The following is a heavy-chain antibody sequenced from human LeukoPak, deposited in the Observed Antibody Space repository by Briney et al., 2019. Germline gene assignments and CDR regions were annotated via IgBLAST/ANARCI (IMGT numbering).Heavy chain of an antibody. V-gene: IGHV4-30-2*01. CDR3: ARNFPGVGCSGGSCYDY. Sequence: TSETLSLTCTVSGGSISSGGYYWSWIRQPPGKGLEWIGYIYHSGGTYYNPSLKSRVTISLDRSKNQFSLKLSSVTAADTAVYYCARNFPGVGCSGGSCYDYWGQGTLVTVSS. D-gene: IGHD2-15*01. CDR2: IYHSGGT. CDR1: GGSISSGGYY. J-gene: IGHJ4*02.